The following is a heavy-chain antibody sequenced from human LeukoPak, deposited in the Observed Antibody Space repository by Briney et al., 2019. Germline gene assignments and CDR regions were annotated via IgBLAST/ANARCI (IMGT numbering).Heavy chain of an antibody. CDR1: GGSISSGGYY. J-gene: IGHJ5*02. Sequence: ASETLSLTCTVSGGSISSGGYYWSWIRQHPGKGLEWIGYIYYSGSTYYNPSLKSRVTISVDTSKNQFSLKLSSVTAADTAVYYCARETPGYCSGGSCSSWGQGTLVTVSS. D-gene: IGHD2-15*01. V-gene: IGHV4-31*03. CDR3: ARETPGYCSGGSCSS. CDR2: IYYSGST.